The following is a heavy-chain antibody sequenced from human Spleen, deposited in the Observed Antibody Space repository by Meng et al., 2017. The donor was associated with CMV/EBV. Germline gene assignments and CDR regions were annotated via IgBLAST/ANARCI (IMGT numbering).Heavy chain of an antibody. CDR3: AKDRSVGDFWSGYPHEDYGMDV. CDR2: ISVDGSHT. CDR1: GFSFSTYT. J-gene: IGHJ6*02. D-gene: IGHD3-3*01. V-gene: IGHV3-30*04. Sequence: GESLKISCAASGFSFSTYTMHWVRQAPGKGLEWVSFISVDGSHTFYADSVKGRFTISRDNSKNTLYFQMNSLRVEDTAVYYCAKDRSVGDFWSGYPHEDYGMDVWGQGTTVTVSS.